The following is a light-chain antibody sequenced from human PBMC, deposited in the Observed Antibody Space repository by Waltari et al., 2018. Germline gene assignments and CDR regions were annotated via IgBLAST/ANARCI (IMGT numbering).Light chain of an antibody. CDR3: QQSYSSPHT. CDR2: AAS. V-gene: IGKV1-39*01. CDR1: QSISSY. J-gene: IGKJ2*01. Sequence: DIQMTKSPSSLSASVGDRVTIPCRASQSISSYLNWYQQIPGKAPKLLIYAASNLQSGVPSRFSGSGSGTDFTLTISSLQPEDFATYYCQQSYSSPHTFGQGTKLEIK.